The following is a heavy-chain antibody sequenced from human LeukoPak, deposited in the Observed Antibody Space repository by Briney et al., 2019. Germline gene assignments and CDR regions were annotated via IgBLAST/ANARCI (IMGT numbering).Heavy chain of an antibody. CDR1: GFTFSSYS. CDR2: MSSISDI. CDR3: ARDLYGDYSLYY. D-gene: IGHD4-17*01. Sequence: GGSLRLSFAASGFTFSSYSMNGVRQAPGRGLDWVSSMSSISDIYYAASVKGRFTIYRDNAKNSLYLQMNSLRAADTAVYYCARDLYGDYSLYYWGQGTLVTVSS. J-gene: IGHJ4*02. V-gene: IGHV3-21*01.